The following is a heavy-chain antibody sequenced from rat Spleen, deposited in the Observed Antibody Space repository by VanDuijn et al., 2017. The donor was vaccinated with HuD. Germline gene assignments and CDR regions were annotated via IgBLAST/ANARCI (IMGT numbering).Heavy chain of an antibody. D-gene: IGHD1-12*01. V-gene: IGHV5-29*01. CDR2: MSYDGSST. Sequence: EVQLVESGGGLVQPKESLKISCTASGFTFSNAAMYWVRQAPTKGLEWVATMSYDGSSTYYRDSVKGRFTISRDHAKSTLYLQMDSLRSEDTATYYCATSPYYWYVDFWGPGTMVTVSS. J-gene: IGHJ1*01. CDR1: GFTFSNAA. CDR3: ATSPYYWYVDF.